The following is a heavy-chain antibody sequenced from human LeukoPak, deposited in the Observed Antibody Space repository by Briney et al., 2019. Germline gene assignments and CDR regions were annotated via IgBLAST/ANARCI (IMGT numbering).Heavy chain of an antibody. V-gene: IGHV1-46*01. CDR3: ARPNYGDYHYYGMDV. J-gene: IGHJ6*02. CDR2: INPSGGST. CDR1: GYTFTSYY. D-gene: IGHD4-17*01. Sequence: ASVKVSCKASGYTFTSYYMHWVRQAPGQGLEWMGIINPSGGSTSYAQKFQGRVTMTRDTSTSTVYMELSSLRSEDTAVYYCARPNYGDYHYYGMDVWGQGTTVTVSS.